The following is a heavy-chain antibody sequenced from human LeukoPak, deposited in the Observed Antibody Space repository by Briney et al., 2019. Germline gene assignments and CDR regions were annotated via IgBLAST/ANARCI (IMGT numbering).Heavy chain of an antibody. J-gene: IGHJ5*02. Sequence: SETLSLTCTVSGYSISSGYYWGWIRQPPGKGLEWIGSIYHSGSTYYHPSLKSRVTISVDTSKNQFSLKLSSVTAADTAVYYCARDRWASITMIVADWFDPWGQGTLVTVSS. D-gene: IGHD3-22*01. V-gene: IGHV4-38-2*02. CDR2: IYHSGST. CDR1: GYSISSGYY. CDR3: ARDRWASITMIVADWFDP.